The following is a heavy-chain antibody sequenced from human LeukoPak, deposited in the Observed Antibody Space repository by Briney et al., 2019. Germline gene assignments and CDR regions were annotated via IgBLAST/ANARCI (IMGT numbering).Heavy chain of an antibody. D-gene: IGHD2-21*01. CDR2: ISGSGGST. V-gene: IGHV3-23*01. CDR3: AKDRQYCGGDCYSPLFQIFDY. CDR1: GFTFSSYA. J-gene: IGHJ4*02. Sequence: AGGSLRLSCAASGFTFSSYAMSWVRQAPGKGLEWVSAISGSGGSTYYADSVKGRFTISRDNSKNTLYLQMNSLRAEDTAVYYCAKDRQYCGGDCYSPLFQIFDYWGQGTLVTVSS.